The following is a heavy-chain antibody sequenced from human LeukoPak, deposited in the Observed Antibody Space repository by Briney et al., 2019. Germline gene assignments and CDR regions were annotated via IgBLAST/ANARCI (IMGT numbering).Heavy chain of an antibody. Sequence: ASVKVSCKASGYTFTSYYTHWVRQAPGQGLEWMGIINPSGGSTSYAQKFQGRVTMTRDTSTSTVYMELSSLRSEDTAVYYCARAVITIFERKLDAFDIWGQGTMVTVSS. CDR2: INPSGGST. J-gene: IGHJ3*02. D-gene: IGHD3-3*01. V-gene: IGHV1-46*01. CDR1: GYTFTSYY. CDR3: ARAVITIFERKLDAFDI.